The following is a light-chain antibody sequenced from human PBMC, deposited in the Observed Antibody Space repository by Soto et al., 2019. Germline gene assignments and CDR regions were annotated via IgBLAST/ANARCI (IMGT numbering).Light chain of an antibody. CDR1: SSDVGYYNY. CDR2: EVN. CDR3: SSYSGSSTPVL. V-gene: IGLV2-14*01. J-gene: IGLJ3*02. Sequence: QSALTQPASVSGFPGQSITISCSGTSSDVGYYNYVSWYQQHPGKAPRLMIFEVNDRPSGVPARFSGSKSGNTASLTISGLQAEDEADYYCSSYSGSSTPVLFGGGTKVTVL.